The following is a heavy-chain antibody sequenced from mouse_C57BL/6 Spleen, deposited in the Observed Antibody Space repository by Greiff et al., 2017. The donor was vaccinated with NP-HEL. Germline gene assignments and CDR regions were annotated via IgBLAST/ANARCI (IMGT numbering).Heavy chain of an antibody. Sequence: DVQLVESGGGLVKPGGSLKLSCAASGFTFSSYAMSWVRQTPEKRLEWVATISDGGSYTYYPDNVKGRFTISRDNAKNNLYLQMSHLKSEDTAMYYCARAGDYDAMDYWGQGTSVTGSS. J-gene: IGHJ4*01. CDR2: ISDGGSYT. CDR1: GFTFSSYA. V-gene: IGHV5-4*01. CDR3: ARAGDYDAMDY.